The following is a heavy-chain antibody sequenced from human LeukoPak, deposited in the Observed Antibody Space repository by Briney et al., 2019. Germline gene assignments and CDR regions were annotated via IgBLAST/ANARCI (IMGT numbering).Heavy chain of an antibody. CDR3: AGRIAAPRTYYYYYGMDV. V-gene: IGHV4-30-4*01. J-gene: IGHJ6*02. CDR1: GSSISSGDYY. D-gene: IGHD6-6*01. Sequence: SETLSLTCTVSGSSISSGDYYWSWIRQPPGKGLEWIGYIYYSGSTYYNPSLKSRVTISVDTSKNQFSLKLSSVTAADTAVYYCAGRIAAPRTYYYYYGMDVWGQGTTVTVSS. CDR2: IYYSGST.